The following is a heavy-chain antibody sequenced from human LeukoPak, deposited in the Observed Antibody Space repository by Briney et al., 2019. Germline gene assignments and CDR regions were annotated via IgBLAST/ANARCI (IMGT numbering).Heavy chain of an antibody. CDR2: MSASGGT. J-gene: IGHJ4*02. CDR1: GGSISRHY. V-gene: IGHV4-4*07. CDR3: ARARQPDRGLDY. Sequence: WETLSLTCTVSGGSISRHYRSWIRQPAGKGLEWIGGMSASGGTNYNPSLKSRVTMSVDTSKNQFSLNLTSVTAADTALYYCARARQPDRGLDYRGQGTVVTVSS.